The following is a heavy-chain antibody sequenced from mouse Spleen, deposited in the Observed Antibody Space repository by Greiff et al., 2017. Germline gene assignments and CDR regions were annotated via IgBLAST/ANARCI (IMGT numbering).Heavy chain of an antibody. Sequence: QVQLQQSGAELVKPGASVKLSCTASGYTFTDYWMHWVKQRPGQGLEWIGRIYPADGDTNYNPKFKGKATITADKSSSTAYLQLSSLTSEDTAVYYCARGGKLGRFDYWGQGTTLTVSS. CDR1: GYTFTDYW. D-gene: IGHD3-1*01. J-gene: IGHJ2*01. CDR2: IYPADGDT. CDR3: ARGGKLGRFDY. V-gene: IGHV1-69*02.